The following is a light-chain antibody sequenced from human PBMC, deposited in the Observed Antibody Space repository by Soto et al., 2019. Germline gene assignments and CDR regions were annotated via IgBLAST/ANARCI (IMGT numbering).Light chain of an antibody. Sequence: DIQMTQSPSTLSASVGDRVTITCRASQSISSWLAWYQQKPGRAPKLLIYAASSLQSGVPPRFSGSGSGTDFTLTISSLQPEDFATYYCQQSYSSPQTFGQGTKVDI. CDR2: AAS. V-gene: IGKV1-39*01. J-gene: IGKJ1*01. CDR1: QSISSW. CDR3: QQSYSSPQT.